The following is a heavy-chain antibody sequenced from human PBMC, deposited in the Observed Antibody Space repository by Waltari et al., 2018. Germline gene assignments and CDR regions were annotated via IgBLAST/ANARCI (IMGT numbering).Heavy chain of an antibody. Sequence: EVELLASGGDLVQRGGALRLSCVGSGFPLRAFPLSWVRQSPGKGLEWVSSISGSGGTTDYAESVKGRFTVSRDNSRNTLYLQLRSLGTEDTAVYYCAKGRESSVWFLYHYYFMDVWGRGTTVTVSS. CDR3: AKGRESSVWFLYHYYFMDV. CDR1: GFPLRAFP. CDR2: ISGSGGTT. D-gene: IGHD6-19*01. V-gene: IGHV3-23*01. J-gene: IGHJ6*03.